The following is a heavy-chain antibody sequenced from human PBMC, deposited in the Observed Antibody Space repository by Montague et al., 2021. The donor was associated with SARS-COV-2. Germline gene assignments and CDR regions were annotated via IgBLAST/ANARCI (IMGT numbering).Heavy chain of an antibody. D-gene: IGHD2-8*01. CDR1: SGSIRSSSYY. J-gene: IGHJ5*02. CDR2: IYYTGRT. V-gene: IGHV4-39*01. Sequence: SETLSLTCTVSSGSIRSSSYYWGWIRQPPGKGLEWIGSIYYTGRTFYNPSLRSRLAISIDTPNNQFSLRLSSVTAADTAVYYCARRNGGLAGGGIWFDPWGQGRLVTVSS. CDR3: ARRNGGLAGGGIWFDP.